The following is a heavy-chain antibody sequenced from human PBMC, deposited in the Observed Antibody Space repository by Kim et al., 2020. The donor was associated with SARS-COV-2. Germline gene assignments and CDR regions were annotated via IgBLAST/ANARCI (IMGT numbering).Heavy chain of an antibody. D-gene: IGHD3-22*01. Sequence: GGSLRLSCAASGFTFDDYAMHWVRQAPGKGLEWVSGISWNSGSIGYADSVKGRFTISRDNAKNSLYLQMNSLRAEDTALYYCAKEGYYYDSSGYPSDAFDIWGQGTMVTVSS. CDR2: ISWNSGSI. J-gene: IGHJ3*02. CDR3: AKEGYYYDSSGYPSDAFDI. V-gene: IGHV3-9*01. CDR1: GFTFDDYA.